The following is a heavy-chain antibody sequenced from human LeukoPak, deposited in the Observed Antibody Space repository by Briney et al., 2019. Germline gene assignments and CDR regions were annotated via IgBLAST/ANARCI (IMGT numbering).Heavy chain of an antibody. J-gene: IGHJ6*02. D-gene: IGHD7-27*01. V-gene: IGHV3-11*01. CDR1: GFTFSDYY. CDR2: ISSSGSTI. Sequence: GGSLRLSCAASGFTFSDYYMSWIRQAPGKGLEWVSYISSSGSTIYYADSVKGRFTISRDNAKNSLYLQMNSLRAGDTAVYYCARDPPGDYYYYYGMDVWGQGTTVTVSS. CDR3: ARDPPGDYYYYYGMDV.